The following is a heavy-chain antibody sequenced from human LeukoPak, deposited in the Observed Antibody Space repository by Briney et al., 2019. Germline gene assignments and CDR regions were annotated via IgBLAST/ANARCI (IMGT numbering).Heavy chain of an antibody. Sequence: GGSLRLSCGASGFTLSSYAMTWVRQAPGKGLEWVSAIGISGGSTYYADSVKGRFTISRDNSKNTLYLQMNSLRAEDTAVYYCAKVLDYGDYFNVGYFQHWGQGTLVTVSS. D-gene: IGHD4-17*01. V-gene: IGHV3-23*01. CDR3: AKVLDYGDYFNVGYFQH. J-gene: IGHJ1*01. CDR1: GFTLSSYA. CDR2: IGISGGST.